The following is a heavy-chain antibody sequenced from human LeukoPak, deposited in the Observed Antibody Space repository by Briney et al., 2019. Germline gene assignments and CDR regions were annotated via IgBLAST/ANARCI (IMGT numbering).Heavy chain of an antibody. V-gene: IGHV1-46*01. CDR1: GYTFTSYY. CDR2: INPSGGST. D-gene: IGHD5-12*01. Sequence: ASVKVSCKASGYTFTSYYMHWVRQAPGQGLEWMGIINPSGGSTSYAQKFQGRVTMTRDMSTSTDYMELSSLRAEDTALYYCAKDPGYSGAFDIWGQGTMVTVSS. CDR3: AKDPGYSGAFDI. J-gene: IGHJ3*02.